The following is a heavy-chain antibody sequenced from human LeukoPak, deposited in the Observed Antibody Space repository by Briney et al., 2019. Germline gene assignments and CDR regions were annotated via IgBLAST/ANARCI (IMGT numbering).Heavy chain of an antibody. CDR3: AKEGRSLQTY. D-gene: IGHD5-24*01. CDR2: IKEDGSEK. J-gene: IGHJ4*02. Sequence: PGGSLRLSCAVSGFTFSSYWMTWVRQAPGKGLEWVAKIKEDGSEKYYVDSVKGRFTISRDNAKNSLYLQMNSLRVEDTAVYYCAKEGRSLQTYWGQGTLVTVSS. CDR1: GFTFSSYW. V-gene: IGHV3-7*03.